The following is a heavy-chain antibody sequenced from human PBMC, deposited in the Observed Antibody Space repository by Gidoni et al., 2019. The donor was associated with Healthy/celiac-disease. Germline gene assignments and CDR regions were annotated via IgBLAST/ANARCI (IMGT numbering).Heavy chain of an antibody. Sequence: EVQLVESGGGLVKPGGSLRLSCAASGFTFSNAWMNWVRQAPGKGLEWVGRIKSKTDGGTTDYAAPVKGRFPISRDDSKNTLYLQMNSLKTEDTAVYYCTSPSLERYFDWLNFYYYYGMDVWGQGTTVTVSS. CDR3: TSPSLERYFDWLNFYYYYGMDV. CDR1: GFTFSNAW. J-gene: IGHJ6*02. CDR2: IKSKTDGGTT. D-gene: IGHD3-9*01. V-gene: IGHV3-15*07.